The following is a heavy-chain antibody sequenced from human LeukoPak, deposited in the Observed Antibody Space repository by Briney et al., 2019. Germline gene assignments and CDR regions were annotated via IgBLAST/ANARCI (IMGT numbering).Heavy chain of an antibody. CDR2: ISHDGSDK. CDR3: ARDNLRAAAAGYYYYGMDV. Sequence: GGSLRLSCAASGFTFSIYWMSWVRQAPGKGLEWVASISHDGSDKYYVDSVKGRFTISRDNSKNTLYLQMGSLRAEDMAVYYCARDNLRAAAAGYYYYGMDVWGQGTTVTVSS. V-gene: IGHV3-7*01. J-gene: IGHJ6*02. CDR1: GFTFSIYW. D-gene: IGHD6-13*01.